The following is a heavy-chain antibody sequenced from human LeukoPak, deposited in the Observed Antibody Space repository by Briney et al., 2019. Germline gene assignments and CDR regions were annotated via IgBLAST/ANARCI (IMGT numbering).Heavy chain of an antibody. CDR1: GFTFGGYS. D-gene: IGHD1-1*01. CDR2: INIVNNAI. CDR3: ARESGEEGTFDY. Sequence: GGSLRLSCAASGFTFGGYSMNWVRQAPGKGLEWVSHINIVNNAIYYSDSVKGRFTISRDNAKNSLYLQMNSLRAEDTAVYYCARESGEEGTFDYWGQGTLVSVSS. J-gene: IGHJ4*02. V-gene: IGHV3-48*04.